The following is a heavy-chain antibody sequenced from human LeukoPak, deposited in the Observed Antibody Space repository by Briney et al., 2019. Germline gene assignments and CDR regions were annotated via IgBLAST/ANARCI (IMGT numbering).Heavy chain of an antibody. J-gene: IGHJ4*02. CDR2: ISSSSSYI. CDR3: AKGYGFWSGHHDY. V-gene: IGHV3-21*04. CDR1: GFTFSSYS. Sequence: PGGSLRLSCAASGFTFSSYSMNWVRQAPGKGLEWVSSISSSSSYIYYADSVKGRFTISRDNSKNTLYLQMNSLRAEDTAVYYCAKGYGFWSGHHDYWGQGTLVTVSS. D-gene: IGHD3-3*01.